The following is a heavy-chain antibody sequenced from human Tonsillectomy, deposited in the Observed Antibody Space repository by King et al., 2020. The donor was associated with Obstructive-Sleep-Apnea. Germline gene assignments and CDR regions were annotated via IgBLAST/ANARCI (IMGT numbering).Heavy chain of an antibody. D-gene: IGHD3-22*01. J-gene: IGHJ6*02. CDR3: ARGNDSSGYYNYYYGMDV. CDR2: ISSSSSYI. CDR1: GFTFSNHN. V-gene: IGHV3-21*01. Sequence: VQLVESGGGLVKPGGSLRLSCAASGFTFSNHNMNWVRKAPGKGLEWVSSISSSSSYIYNADSVKGRFTISRDNAKNSLYLQMNSLRAEDTAIYYCARGNDSSGYYNYYYGMDVWGQGTTVTVSS.